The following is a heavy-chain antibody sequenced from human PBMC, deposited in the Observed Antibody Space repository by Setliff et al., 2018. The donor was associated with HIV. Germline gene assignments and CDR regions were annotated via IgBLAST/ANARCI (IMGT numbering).Heavy chain of an antibody. D-gene: IGHD3-22*01. J-gene: IGHJ4*02. V-gene: IGHV4-4*02. Sequence: PSETMSLTCAVSGGSIISSNWWSWVRQHPGKGPEWIGEIYHSGNTNYNPSLKSRVTISVDESKNQFSLKLSSVTAADTAVYYCARREATYYYDTRYFDYWGQGTLVTVSS. CDR1: GGSIISSNW. CDR3: ARREATYYYDTRYFDY. CDR2: IYHSGNT.